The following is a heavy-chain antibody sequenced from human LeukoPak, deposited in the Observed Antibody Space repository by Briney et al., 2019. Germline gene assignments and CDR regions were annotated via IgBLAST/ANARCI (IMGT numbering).Heavy chain of an antibody. D-gene: IGHD3-22*01. CDR2: ISYDGSNK. J-gene: IGHJ4*02. CDR3: AKSGGYYYNFDC. CDR1: GFTFSSYG. V-gene: IGHV3-30*18. Sequence: PGRSLRLSCAASGFTFSSYGMHWVRQAPGKGLEWVAVISYDGSNKYHADSVNGRFTISRDNSKNTLYLQMNSLRAEDTAVYYCAKSGGYYYNFDCWGQGTLVTVSS.